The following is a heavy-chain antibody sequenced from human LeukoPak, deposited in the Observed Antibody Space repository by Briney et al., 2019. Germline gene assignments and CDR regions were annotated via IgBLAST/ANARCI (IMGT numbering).Heavy chain of an antibody. CDR1: CGSISSSTHY. V-gene: IGHV4-39*01. CDR2: IYYSGST. Sequence: SETLSLTCSVSCGSISSSTHYWGWIRHPPGKGLEWIGSIYYSGSTYYNPSLKSPFTISVDTSTNQFSQKLSSVTAADSAVYYCARLAAPARSFDYWGQGTLVTVSS. D-gene: IGHD6-25*01. J-gene: IGHJ4*02. CDR3: ARLAAPARSFDY.